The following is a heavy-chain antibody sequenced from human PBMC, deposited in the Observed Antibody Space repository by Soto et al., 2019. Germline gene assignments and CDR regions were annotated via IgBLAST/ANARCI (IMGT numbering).Heavy chain of an antibody. CDR3: ARVSAAMDYYYYYMDV. CDR1: GDSVSSNSAA. J-gene: IGHJ6*03. V-gene: IGHV6-1*01. D-gene: IGHD2-2*01. Sequence: SQTLSLTCAISGDSVSSNSAAWNWIRQSPSRGLEWLGRTYYRSKWYNDYAVSVKSRITMNPDTSKNQFSLQLNSVTPEDTAVYYCARVSAAMDYYYYYMDVWGKGTTVTVSS. CDR2: TYYRSKWYN.